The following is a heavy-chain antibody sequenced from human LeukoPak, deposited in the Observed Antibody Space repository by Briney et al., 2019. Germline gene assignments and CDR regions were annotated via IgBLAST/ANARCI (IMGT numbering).Heavy chain of an antibody. V-gene: IGHV4-34*01. J-gene: IGHJ4*02. Sequence: ASETLSLTCAVYGGSFSGYYWSWIRQPPGKGLEWIGEINHSGSTNYNPSLKSRVTISVDTSKNQFSLKLSSVTAADTAVYYCARKEDIVVVPAASRGSGSLYYFDYWGQGTLVTVSS. D-gene: IGHD2-2*01. CDR2: INHSGST. CDR3: ARKEDIVVVPAASRGSGSLYYFDY. CDR1: GGSFSGYY.